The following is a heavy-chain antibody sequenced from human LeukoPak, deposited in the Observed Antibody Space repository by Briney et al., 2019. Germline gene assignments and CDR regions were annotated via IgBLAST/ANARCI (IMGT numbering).Heavy chain of an antibody. Sequence: GGSLRLSCAASGFTVSSNYMSWVRQAPGKGLEWVSEIYSDGSTYYAASVKGRFSISRDNSKNTVFLQMNSLRAEDTAIYYCARDLREHGVFDIWGQGTMVTVSS. J-gene: IGHJ3*02. V-gene: IGHV3-53*01. CDR3: ARDLREHGVFDI. CDR2: IYSDGST. D-gene: IGHD1-26*01. CDR1: GFTVSSNY.